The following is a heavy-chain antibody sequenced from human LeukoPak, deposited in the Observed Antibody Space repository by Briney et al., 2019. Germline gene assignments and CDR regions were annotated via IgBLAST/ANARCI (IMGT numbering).Heavy chain of an antibody. D-gene: IGHD3-10*01. CDR2: IYPGDSDT. Sequence: GESLKISCKGSGYSFTSYWIAWVRQMPGKGLEWMGIIYPGDSDTRYSPSFQGQVTISADKSISTAYLQWSSLKASGTAMYYCARHSYYYGSGTPVFYGMDVWGQGTTVTVSS. J-gene: IGHJ6*02. V-gene: IGHV5-51*01. CDR3: ARHSYYYGSGTPVFYGMDV. CDR1: GYSFTSYW.